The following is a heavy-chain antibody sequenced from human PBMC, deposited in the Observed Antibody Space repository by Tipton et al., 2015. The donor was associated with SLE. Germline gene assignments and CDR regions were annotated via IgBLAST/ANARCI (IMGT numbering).Heavy chain of an antibody. V-gene: IGHV4-39*07. CDR3: ARGIAGYYYYCYMDV. J-gene: IGHJ6*03. CDR2: IHYSGDT. CDR1: SGSISSGSISSGTNY. Sequence: TLSLTCTVSSGSISSGSISSGTNYWGWIRQPPGKGLEWIGTIHYSGDTYYNPSLKSRLTISVDTSKNQFSLKLNSVTAADTAVYYCARGIAGYYYYCYMDVWGKGTTVTVSS. D-gene: IGHD1-20*01.